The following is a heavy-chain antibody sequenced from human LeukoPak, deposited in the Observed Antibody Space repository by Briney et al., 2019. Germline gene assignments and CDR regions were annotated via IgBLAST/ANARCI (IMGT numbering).Heavy chain of an antibody. D-gene: IGHD6-13*01. CDR2: IWYDGSNK. CDR3: ARFQQLVPFDY. Sequence: GGSLRLSCAASGFTFSSYGMHWVRQAPGKGLEWVAVIWYDGSNKYYADSVKGRFTISRDSSKNTLYLQMNSLRAEDTAVYYCARFQQLVPFDYWGQGTLVTVSS. V-gene: IGHV3-33*01. J-gene: IGHJ4*02. CDR1: GFTFSSYG.